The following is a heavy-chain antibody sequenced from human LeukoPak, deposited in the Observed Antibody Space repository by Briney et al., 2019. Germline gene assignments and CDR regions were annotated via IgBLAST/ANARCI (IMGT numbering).Heavy chain of an antibody. J-gene: IGHJ4*02. V-gene: IGHV1-2*02. CDR3: ARVRYRLAETYIDY. CDR1: GFRFTGYW. D-gene: IGHD3-16*01. Sequence: GASVKVSCKASGFRFTGYWMHWVRQAPGQGLEWMGWINPNSGDTNYAQKFQGRVTMTRDTSISTAYMELSRLRSDDTAVYYCARVRYRLAETYIDYWGQGTLVTVSS. CDR2: INPNSGDT.